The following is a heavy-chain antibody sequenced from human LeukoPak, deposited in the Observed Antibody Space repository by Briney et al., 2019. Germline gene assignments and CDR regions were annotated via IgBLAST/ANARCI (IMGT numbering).Heavy chain of an antibody. CDR1: GGSISSYY. CDR3: ARDGYCSGGSCYNDAFDI. Sequence: SETLSLTCTVSGGSISSYYWSWIRQPPGKGLEWIGYIYYSGSTYYNPSLKSRVTISVDTSKNQFSLKLSSVTAADTAVYYCARDGYCSGGSCYNDAFDIWGQGTMVTVSS. CDR2: IYYSGST. J-gene: IGHJ3*02. D-gene: IGHD2-15*01. V-gene: IGHV4-59*12.